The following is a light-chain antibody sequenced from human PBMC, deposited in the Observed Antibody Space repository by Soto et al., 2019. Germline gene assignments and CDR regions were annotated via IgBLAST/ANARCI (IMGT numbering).Light chain of an antibody. CDR2: SNN. CDR3: AAWDDSLNGLV. CDR1: SSNIGSNS. Sequence: QSVLTQPPSASGPPGQRVTISCSGSSSNIGSNSVNWYQQLPGTAPKLLIYSNNQRPCGVPDRFSGSKSGTSASLSNSGLQSEDEADYYCAAWDDSLNGLVFGGGTKLTVL. J-gene: IGLJ3*02. V-gene: IGLV1-44*01.